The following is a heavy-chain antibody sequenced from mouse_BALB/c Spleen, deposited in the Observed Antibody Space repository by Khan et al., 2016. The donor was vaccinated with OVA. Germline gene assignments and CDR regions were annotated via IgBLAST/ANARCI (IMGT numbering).Heavy chain of an antibody. CDR3: ARGSGNSRFAY. J-gene: IGHJ3*01. CDR1: GYTFTDYA. CDR2: ISTYYGDA. D-gene: IGHD1-3*01. V-gene: IGHV1S137*01. Sequence: QVQLQQSGAELVGPGVSVKISCKGSGYTFTDYAMHWVKQSHAKSLEWIGVISTYYGDADYNQKFKGKATMTVDKSSSTAYMELARLTSEESAIYYCARGSGNSRFAYWGQGTLVTVSA.